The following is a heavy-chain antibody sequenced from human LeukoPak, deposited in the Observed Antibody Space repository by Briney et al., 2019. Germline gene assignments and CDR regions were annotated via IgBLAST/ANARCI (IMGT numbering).Heavy chain of an antibody. CDR1: GGSISSYY. V-gene: IGHV4-59*01. J-gene: IGHJ4*02. D-gene: IGHD3-10*01. CDR3: AREGLSSVGSYGPGDY. Sequence: PSETLSLTCTVSGGSISSYYWSWIRQPPGKGLEWIGYIYYSGSTNYNPSLKSRVTISVDTSKNQFSLKLSSVTAADTAVYYCAREGLSSVGSYGPGDYWGQGTLVTVSS. CDR2: IYYSGST.